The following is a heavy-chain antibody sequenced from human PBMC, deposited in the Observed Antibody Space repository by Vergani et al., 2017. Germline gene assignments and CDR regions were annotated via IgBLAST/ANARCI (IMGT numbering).Heavy chain of an antibody. D-gene: IGHD6-25*01. J-gene: IGHJ6*03. CDR1: GGSISSGDHC. V-gene: IGHV4-31*11. Sequence: QVQLQESGPGVVKPSQTLSLTCAVSGGSISSGDHCWTWIRQRPGKGLEWIGYIFYSGTTYDNPSLRSRLPISVDTSQNRFSLKLRSVTAADTAVYYCARVDTQVPATSHFYYMDVWGKGTTVVVSS. CDR2: IFYSGTT. CDR3: ARVDTQVPATSHFYYMDV.